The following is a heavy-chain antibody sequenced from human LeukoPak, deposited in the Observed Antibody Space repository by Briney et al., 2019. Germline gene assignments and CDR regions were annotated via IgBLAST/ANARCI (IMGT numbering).Heavy chain of an antibody. J-gene: IGHJ1*01. Sequence: PSETLSLTCAVYGGSFSNYYWSWIRQPPGKGLEWIGEINHSGSTNYNPSLKSRVTISVDTSKNQFSLKLSSVTAADTAVYYCARGTGIAAAGTDFQHWGQGTLVTVSS. V-gene: IGHV4-34*01. CDR3: ARGTGIAAAGTDFQH. D-gene: IGHD6-13*01. CDR1: GGSFSNYY. CDR2: INHSGST.